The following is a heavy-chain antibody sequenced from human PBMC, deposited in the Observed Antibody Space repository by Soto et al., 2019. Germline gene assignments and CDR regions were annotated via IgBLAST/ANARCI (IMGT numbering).Heavy chain of an antibody. V-gene: IGHV3-23*01. Sequence: GGSLRLSCAASGFTFSTYAMSWVRQAPGKGLEWVSAIGDSGHTTYYADSVKGRFTISRDNSKNTLYLQMNSLRAEDTAVYYCARDQGSYYGSGSYYAYYYYGMDVWGQGTTVTVSS. CDR2: IGDSGHTT. J-gene: IGHJ6*02. CDR3: ARDQGSYYGSGSYYAYYYYGMDV. D-gene: IGHD3-10*01. CDR1: GFTFSTYA.